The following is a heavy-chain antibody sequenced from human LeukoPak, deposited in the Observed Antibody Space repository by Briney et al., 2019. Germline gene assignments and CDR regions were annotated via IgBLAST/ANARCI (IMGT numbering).Heavy chain of an antibody. CDR1: GFTFSSFE. Sequence: GGSLRLSCAVSGFTFSSFEMNWVRQAPGKGLEWVSYISSSGSTIYYADSVKGRFTISRDNAKNSLYLQMNSLRAEDTAIYYCAKKEYSSGHSYWYLDLWGRGTLVTVSS. CDR3: AKKEYSSGHSYWYLDL. V-gene: IGHV3-48*03. D-gene: IGHD6-19*01. J-gene: IGHJ2*01. CDR2: ISSSGSTI.